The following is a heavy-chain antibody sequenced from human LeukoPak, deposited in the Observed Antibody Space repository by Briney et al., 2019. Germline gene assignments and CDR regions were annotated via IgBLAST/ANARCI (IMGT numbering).Heavy chain of an antibody. CDR3: ARGKEAPDILTGYPHAPFDY. D-gene: IGHD3-9*01. CDR2: INHSGSN. J-gene: IGHJ4*02. V-gene: IGHV4-34*01. Sequence: KPSETLSLTCAVYGGSFSGYYWSWIRQPPGKGLEWVGEINHSGSNNYNPSLKSRVTISVDTSKNQFSLKLSSVTAADTAVYYCARGKEAPDILTGYPHAPFDYWGQGTLVTVSS. CDR1: GGSFSGYY.